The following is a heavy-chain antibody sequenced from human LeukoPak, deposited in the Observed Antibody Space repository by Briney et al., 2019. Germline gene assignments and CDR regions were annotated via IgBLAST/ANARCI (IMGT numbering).Heavy chain of an antibody. Sequence: ASVTVSCTASGYTFTSYAMHWVRQAPGQRLKWMGWINAGNGNTKYSQKFQGRVTITRDTSASTAYMELSSLRSEDTAVYYCARGLSSSWYGYWGQGTLVTVSS. J-gene: IGHJ4*02. D-gene: IGHD6-13*01. V-gene: IGHV1-3*01. CDR3: ARGLSSSWYGY. CDR1: GYTFTSYA. CDR2: INAGNGNT.